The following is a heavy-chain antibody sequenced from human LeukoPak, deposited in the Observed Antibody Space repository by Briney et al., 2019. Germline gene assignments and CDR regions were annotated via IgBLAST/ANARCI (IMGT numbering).Heavy chain of an antibody. V-gene: IGHV4-39*02. Sequence: SETLSLTCTVSGDSISSNNYYWGWVRQPPGKGLEWIGSMFYGGSTYSSPSLKSRVTISVDTSRTHFSLKLSSVNAADTAVYYCVTPHSDMLTESYYFDYWGRGTLVTVSS. CDR2: MFYGGST. D-gene: IGHD3-9*01. CDR3: VTPHSDMLTESYYFDY. CDR1: GDSISSNNYY. J-gene: IGHJ4*02.